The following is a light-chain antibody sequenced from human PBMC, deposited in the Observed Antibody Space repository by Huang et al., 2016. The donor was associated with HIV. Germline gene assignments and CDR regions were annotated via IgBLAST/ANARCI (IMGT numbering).Light chain of an antibody. V-gene: IGKV3-15*01. CDR1: QGVGVN. Sequence: ETVMTQSPATLSVPPGEGATLSCRATQGVGVNLAWYQQRLGQAPRLLIHSASIRATGTSDRFSGGVSGTEFTLTISRLQPEDSAVYYCQQYNNGPPWTFGQGTKVE. CDR3: QQYNNGPPWT. J-gene: IGKJ1*01. CDR2: SAS.